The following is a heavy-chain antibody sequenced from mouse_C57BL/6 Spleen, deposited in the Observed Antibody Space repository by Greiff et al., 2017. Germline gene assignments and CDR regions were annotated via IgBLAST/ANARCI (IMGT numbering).Heavy chain of an antibody. D-gene: IGHD2-3*01. CDR2: LYPGSGNT. CDR1: GYTFPVYY. CDR3: ARERDGYLFAD. J-gene: IGHJ3*01. V-gene: IGHV1-76*01. Sequence: VQLQQSGAELVRPGASVKLSCKASGYTFPVYYIHWVKQRPGQGLEWIARLYPGSGNTYSNEKFKGKATLTAEKSSSTAYMQLSSLTSEDSAVYFGARERDGYLFADWGQGTLVTGSA.